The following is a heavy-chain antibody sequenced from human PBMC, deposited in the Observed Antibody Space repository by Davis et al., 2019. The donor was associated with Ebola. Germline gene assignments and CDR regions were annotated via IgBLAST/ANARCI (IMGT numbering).Heavy chain of an antibody. D-gene: IGHD5-18*01. CDR3: TTVGGYINGQRDY. CDR1: GFAFSNAW. Sequence: PGGSLRLSCAVPGFAFSNAWMNWVRQAPGKGLAWVGRIKRKADGGTTDHAAPVKGRFTISREDSKNTLYLQMNSLKTEDTAVYYCTTVGGYINGQRDYWGQGALVTVSS. V-gene: IGHV3-15*07. J-gene: IGHJ4*02. CDR2: IKRKADGGTT.